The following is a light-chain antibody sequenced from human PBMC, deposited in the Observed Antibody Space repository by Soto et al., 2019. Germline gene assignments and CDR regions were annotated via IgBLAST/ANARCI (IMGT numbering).Light chain of an antibody. CDR1: QSVSSN. V-gene: IGKV3-15*01. CDR2: GAS. CDR3: QQYNNWAWA. J-gene: IGKJ2*01. Sequence: DIEMTQSPATLSVSPGERATLSCRASQSVSSNLAWYQQKPGQAPRLLIYGASTMATGIPARFSGGGSGTAYTLPTSSLQSEDVAVYYCQQYNNWAWAFGQGTKLEIK.